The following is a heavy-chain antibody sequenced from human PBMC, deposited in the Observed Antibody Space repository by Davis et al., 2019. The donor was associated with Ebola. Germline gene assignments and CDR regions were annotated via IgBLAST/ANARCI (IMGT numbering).Heavy chain of an antibody. CDR2: IYYSGST. Sequence: SETLSLTCTVSGGSISSSSYYWGWIRQPPGKGLEWIGRIYYSGSTYYNPSLKSRVTISVDTSKNQFSLKLSSVTAADTAVYYCARGRGYSSSSGIYYYYYGMDVWGQGTTVTVSS. V-gene: IGHV4-39*01. D-gene: IGHD6-6*01. CDR1: GGSISSSSYY. CDR3: ARGRGYSSSSGIYYYYYGMDV. J-gene: IGHJ6*02.